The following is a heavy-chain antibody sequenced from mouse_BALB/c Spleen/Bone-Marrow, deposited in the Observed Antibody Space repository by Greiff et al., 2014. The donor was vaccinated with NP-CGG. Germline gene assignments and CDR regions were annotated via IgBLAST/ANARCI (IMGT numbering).Heavy chain of an antibody. Sequence: QVQLKESGAELVKPGTSVKMSCKASGYTFTSYWMHWVKQRPGQGLEWIGDIYPGSDGTNYNKKFKSKATLTVDTSSSTAYMRPSSLTSEDSAVYYCAREKDWVFDYWGQGTPLTVSS. J-gene: IGHJ2*01. CDR3: AREKDWVFDY. CDR2: IYPGSDGT. V-gene: IGHV1-55*01. D-gene: IGHD4-1*01. CDR1: GYTFTSYW.